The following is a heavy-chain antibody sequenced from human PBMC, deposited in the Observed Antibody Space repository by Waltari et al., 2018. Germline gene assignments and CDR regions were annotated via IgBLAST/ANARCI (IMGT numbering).Heavy chain of an antibody. Sequence: QVQLQESGPGLVRPSETLSLTRSVSGGSVHRAGYFWTWTRQSPGKGLEWIGYVFYSGSTNYNASLKSRVTISVDTSKNQFSLRLSSVTAADTAVYYCARDLCINGECHSTSGGDAFDIWGQGTPVTVSS. CDR1: GGSVHRAGYF. CDR2: VFYSGST. V-gene: IGHV4-61*08. J-gene: IGHJ3*02. CDR3: ARDLCINGECHSTSGGDAFDI. D-gene: IGHD2-8*01.